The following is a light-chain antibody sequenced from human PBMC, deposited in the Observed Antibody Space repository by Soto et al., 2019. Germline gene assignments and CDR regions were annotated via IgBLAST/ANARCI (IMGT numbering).Light chain of an antibody. Sequence: QTNLSLSALSAPIKDRVTITCRASQSITNWLAWYQQKPGKAPKLLIYDASTLESGVPSRFSGSGSGTEFTLTISSLQPDDFATYYCQQAWTFGRCSKV. CDR3: QQAWT. V-gene: IGKV1-5*01. CDR1: QSITNW. J-gene: IGKJ1*01. CDR2: DAS.